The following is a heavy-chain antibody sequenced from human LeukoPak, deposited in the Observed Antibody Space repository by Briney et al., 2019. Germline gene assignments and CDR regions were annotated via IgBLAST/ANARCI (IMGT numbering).Heavy chain of an antibody. CDR2: INPSGGST. V-gene: IGHV1-46*01. Sequence: ASVKVSCKASGYTFTSYYMHWVRQAPGQGLEWMGIINPSGGSTSYAQKFQGRVTMTRDTSTSTVYMEVSSLRSEDTAVYYCAREAPITMTGYAFDIWGQGTMVTVSS. D-gene: IGHD3-22*01. J-gene: IGHJ3*02. CDR3: AREAPITMTGYAFDI. CDR1: GYTFTSYY.